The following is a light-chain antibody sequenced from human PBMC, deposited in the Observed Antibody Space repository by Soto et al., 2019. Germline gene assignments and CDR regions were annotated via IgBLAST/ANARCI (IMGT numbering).Light chain of an antibody. J-gene: IGKJ1*01. CDR2: KAT. Sequence: DIQMTQSPSTLSASVGDRVTITCRASQSISSWLAWYQQKPGKAPKLLIYKATSLESGVPSRFSGSGSGTEFSIIISIVQSDAFASYYLQQYISLWTFGQGTKVEIK. CDR3: QQYISLWT. V-gene: IGKV1-5*03. CDR1: QSISSW.